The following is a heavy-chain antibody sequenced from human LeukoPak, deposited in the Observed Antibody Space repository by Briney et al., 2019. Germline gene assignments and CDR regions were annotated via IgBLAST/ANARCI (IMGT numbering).Heavy chain of an antibody. D-gene: IGHD2-2*02. CDR3: ARHRLRRYCSSTSCYIPNRITGTKDYFDY. Sequence: PSETLSLTCAVYGGSFSGYYWSWIRQPPGKGLEWIGEINHSGSTNYNQSLKSRVTISVDTSKNQFSLKLSSVTAADTAVYYCARHRLRRYCSSTSCYIPNRITGTKDYFDYWGQGTLVTVSS. V-gene: IGHV4-34*01. CDR1: GGSFSGYY. CDR2: INHSGST. J-gene: IGHJ4*02.